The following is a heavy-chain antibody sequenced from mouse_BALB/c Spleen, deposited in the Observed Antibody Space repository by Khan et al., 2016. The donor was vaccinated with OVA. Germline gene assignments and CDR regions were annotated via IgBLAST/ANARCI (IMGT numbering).Heavy chain of an antibody. CDR1: GYTFTSYW. V-gene: IGHV1S22*01. CDR3: TRVGYYGKSLFAY. CDR2: IYPGSGST. Sequence: LQQPGSELVRPGASVKLSCKASGYTFTSYWMHWVKQRHGQGLEWIGNIYPGSGSTNYDEKFKSKGTLTVDTSSSTAYMHLSSLTSDESAVSYCTRVGYYGKSLFAYWGQGTLVTVSA. J-gene: IGHJ3*01. D-gene: IGHD2-1*01.